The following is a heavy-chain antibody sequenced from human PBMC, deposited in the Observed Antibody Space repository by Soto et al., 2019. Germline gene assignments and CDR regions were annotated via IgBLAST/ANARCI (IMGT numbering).Heavy chain of an antibody. D-gene: IGHD3-9*01. V-gene: IGHV4-34*01. CDR3: ARLGGFTYYDILTAPGTGFGI. J-gene: IGHJ3*02. CDR1: GGSFSGYY. CDR2: INHSGST. Sequence: SETLSLTCAVYGGSFSGYYWSWIRQPPGKGLEWIGEINHSGSTNYNPSLKSRVTISVDTSKNQFSLKLSSVTAADTAVYYCARLGGFTYYDILTAPGTGFGIWGPGTMVTVSS.